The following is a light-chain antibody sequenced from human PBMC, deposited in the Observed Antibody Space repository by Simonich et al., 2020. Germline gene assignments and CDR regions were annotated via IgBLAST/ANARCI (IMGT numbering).Light chain of an antibody. Sequence: NFMLTQPHSVSESQGKTVTISCTRSSGSIASNYVQWYQQRPGSAPTTVSYEDNQRPSGVPERFSGSIDSSSNSASLTISGLKTEDEADYYCQSYDSAWVFGGGTKLTVL. CDR1: SGSIASNY. CDR2: EDN. V-gene: IGLV6-57*03. J-gene: IGLJ3*02. CDR3: QSYDSAWV.